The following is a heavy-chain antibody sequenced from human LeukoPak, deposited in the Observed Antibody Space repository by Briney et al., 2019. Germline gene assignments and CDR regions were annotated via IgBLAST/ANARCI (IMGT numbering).Heavy chain of an antibody. CDR3: ARGGYGYPRWFDP. J-gene: IGHJ5*02. D-gene: IGHD5-18*01. Sequence: SETLSLTCTVSGGSISSYYWSWIRQPPGKGLEWIGYIYYNGSTNYNPSLKSRVTISVDTSKNQFSLKLSSVTAADTAVYYCARGGYGYPRWFDPWGQGTLVTVSS. CDR1: GGSISSYY. CDR2: IYYNGST. V-gene: IGHV4-59*01.